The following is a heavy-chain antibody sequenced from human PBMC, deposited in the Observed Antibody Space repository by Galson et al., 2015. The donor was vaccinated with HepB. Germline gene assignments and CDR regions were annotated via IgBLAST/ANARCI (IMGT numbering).Heavy chain of an antibody. J-gene: IGHJ6*02. CDR1: GFTFSSYS. Sequence: SLRLSCAASGFTFSSYSMNWVRQAPGKGLEWVSSISSSSSYIYYADSVKGRFTISRDNAKNSLYLQMNSLRAEDTAVYYCARVRGLGGYDSVYYYYGMDVWGQGTTVTVSS. D-gene: IGHD5-12*01. CDR2: ISSSSSYI. CDR3: ARVRGLGGYDSVYYYYGMDV. V-gene: IGHV3-21*01.